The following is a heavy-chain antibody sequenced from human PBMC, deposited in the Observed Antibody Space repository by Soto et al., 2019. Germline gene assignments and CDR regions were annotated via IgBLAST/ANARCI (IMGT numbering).Heavy chain of an antibody. CDR1: GGSISSGGYS. CDR2: IYHGST. D-gene: IGHD3-22*01. V-gene: IGHV4-30-2*01. Sequence: QLQLQESGSGLVKASQTLSLTCAVSGGSISSGGYSWSWIRQPPGKGLEWIGYIYHGSTYYNPSLKSRVSISIDRSKTQLSLKLSSVTAADTAVYYCASSGSRGIGAFDICGQGTMVTVSS. CDR3: ASSGSRGIGAFDI. J-gene: IGHJ3*02.